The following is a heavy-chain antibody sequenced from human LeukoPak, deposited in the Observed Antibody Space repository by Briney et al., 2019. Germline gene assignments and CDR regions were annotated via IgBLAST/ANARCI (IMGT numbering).Heavy chain of an antibody. V-gene: IGHV3-48*03. D-gene: IGHD1-14*01. CDR1: GFIFSSYE. Sequence: PGGSLRLSCEASGFIFSSYEMNWVRQAPGKGLEWVSYISSSGSTIYYADSVKGRFTISRDNAKNSLYLQMNSLRAEDTAVYYCARHRPNWFDPWGQGTLVTVSS. CDR2: ISSSGSTI. J-gene: IGHJ5*02. CDR3: ARHRPNWFDP.